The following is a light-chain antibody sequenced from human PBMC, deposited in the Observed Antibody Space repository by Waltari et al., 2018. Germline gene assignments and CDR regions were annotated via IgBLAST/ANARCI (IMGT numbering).Light chain of an antibody. CDR1: QSVSTN. Sequence: EIVMTQSPVTLSVSPGERATLSCRASQSVSTNLAGYQQKPGQAPRLLIFGASTRATGISTRFSGSGSGTEFTLTISSLRSEDFAVYYCQQYTNWPPGYTFGQGTKLEIK. CDR2: GAS. CDR3: QQYTNWPPGYT. V-gene: IGKV3-15*01. J-gene: IGKJ2*01.